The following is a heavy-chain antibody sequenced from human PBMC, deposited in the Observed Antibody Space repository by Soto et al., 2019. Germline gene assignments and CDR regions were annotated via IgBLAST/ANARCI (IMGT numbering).Heavy chain of an antibody. CDR3: ARRKDFWSCYYRFDY. V-gene: IGHV4-34*01. CDR1: GGSFSGYY. D-gene: IGHD3-3*01. J-gene: IGHJ4*02. CDR2: INHSGST. Sequence: SETLSLTCAVYGGSFSGYYWRWIRQPPGKGLECIGEINHSGSTNYNPSLKSRVTISVDTSKNQFSLKLSSVTAADTAVYCCARRKDFWSCYYRFDYWGQGTLVTVSS.